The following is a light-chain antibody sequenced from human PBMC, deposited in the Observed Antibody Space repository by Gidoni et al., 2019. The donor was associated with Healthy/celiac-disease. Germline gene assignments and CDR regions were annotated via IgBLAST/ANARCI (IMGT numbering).Light chain of an antibody. Sequence: DIQMTQSPSSLSASVGDRVTITCQASQDISNYLKWYQQKPGKAPKLLIYDASNLETGVPSRFSGSGSGTDFTFTISSLQPEDIATYYCQQYDNPPLTFGPGTKVDIK. CDR1: QDISNY. CDR2: DAS. J-gene: IGKJ3*01. CDR3: QQYDNPPLT. V-gene: IGKV1-33*01.